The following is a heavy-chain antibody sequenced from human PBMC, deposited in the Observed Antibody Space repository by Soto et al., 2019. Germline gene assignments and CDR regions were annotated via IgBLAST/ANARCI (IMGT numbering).Heavy chain of an antibody. CDR3: ARARFDSWSHIYYGWDV. D-gene: IGHD3-3*01. CDR2: ITHGGST. Sequence: PSETLSLTCGVYGGSFSAYSWTWLRQSPGKGLEWIGEITHGGSTDYNPALKSRLVMSVDTSKNQFSLRVTSVTAADAAVYFCARARFDSWSHIYYGWDVWAKGPRSPSP. V-gene: IGHV4-34*01. J-gene: IGHJ6*02. CDR1: GGSFSAYS.